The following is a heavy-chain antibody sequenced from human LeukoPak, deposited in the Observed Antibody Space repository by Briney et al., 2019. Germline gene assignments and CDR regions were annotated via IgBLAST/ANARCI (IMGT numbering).Heavy chain of an antibody. Sequence: PGGSLRLSCAASGFTFSSYAMSWVRQAPGKGLEWVSAISGSGGSTYYADSVKGRFTISRDNSKNTLYLQINSLRAEDTAVYYCAKTGISQAYCGGDCYSYYFDYWGQGTLVTVSS. CDR2: ISGSGGST. D-gene: IGHD2-21*01. J-gene: IGHJ4*02. V-gene: IGHV3-23*01. CDR3: AKTGISQAYCGGDCYSYYFDY. CDR1: GFTFSSYA.